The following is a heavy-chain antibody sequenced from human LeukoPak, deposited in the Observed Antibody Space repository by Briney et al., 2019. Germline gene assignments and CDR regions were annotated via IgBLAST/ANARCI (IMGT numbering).Heavy chain of an antibody. Sequence: GGSLRLSCAASGFTFSSYSMNWVRQAPGKGLEWVSFISSSSSTIYYADSVKGRFTIPRGNAKNSLYLQLNSLRAEVTAVYYCARDRGGSYSAIDYWGQGNLVTVSS. CDR2: ISSSSSTI. CDR1: GFTFSSYS. CDR3: ARDRGGSYSAIDY. J-gene: IGHJ4*02. V-gene: IGHV3-48*04. D-gene: IGHD1-26*01.